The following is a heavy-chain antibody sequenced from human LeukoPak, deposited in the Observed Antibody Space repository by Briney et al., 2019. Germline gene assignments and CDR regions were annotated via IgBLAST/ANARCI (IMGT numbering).Heavy chain of an antibody. CDR3: ARDGSQYSSSWHGDY. J-gene: IGHJ4*02. V-gene: IGHV3-21*01. Sequence: GGSLRLSCAASGFTFSSYRMNWVRQAPGKGLEWVSSISSSSSSYIYYTESVKGRFTISRDNAKNSLDLQMNSLRAEDTAVYYCARDGSQYSSSWHGDYWGQGTLVTVSS. CDR2: ISSSSSSYI. CDR1: GFTFSSYR. D-gene: IGHD6-13*01.